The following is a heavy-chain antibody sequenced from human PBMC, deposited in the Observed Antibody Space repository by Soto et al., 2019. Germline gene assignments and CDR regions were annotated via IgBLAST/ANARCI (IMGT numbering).Heavy chain of an antibody. D-gene: IGHD3-22*01. CDR1: GFTFSNAL. J-gene: IGHJ4*02. Sequence: GGSLRLSCAASGFTFSNALMNWVRQAPGKGLEWVGRIKSKTDGGTTDYAAPVKGRFTISRDDSKNTLYLQMNSLKTEDTAVYYCTTARDLYYYDSSGYCFLYWGQGTLVTVSS. CDR2: IKSKTDGGTT. CDR3: TTARDLYYYDSSGYCFLY. V-gene: IGHV3-15*07.